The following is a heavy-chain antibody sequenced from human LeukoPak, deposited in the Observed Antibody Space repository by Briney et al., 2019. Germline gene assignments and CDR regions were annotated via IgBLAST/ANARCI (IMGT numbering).Heavy chain of an antibody. J-gene: IGHJ4*02. Sequence: SETLSHTRTVSGGSLRSSRYYWGSIRQPPGKGLEWIGRIYYNQRTYHNPSLKSRVTISVDTSKHQFSVKLSSVSAAGTAVFYCARVTCSIFDYWGQGTVVTVSS. CDR1: GGSLRSSRYY. CDR2: IYYNQRT. D-gene: IGHD3-10*02. CDR3: ARVTCSIFDY. V-gene: IGHV4-39*07.